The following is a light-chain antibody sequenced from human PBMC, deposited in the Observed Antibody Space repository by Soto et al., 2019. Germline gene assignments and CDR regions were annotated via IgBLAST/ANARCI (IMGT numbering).Light chain of an antibody. J-gene: IGKJ4*01. Sequence: DIVMTQSPDSLAVSLGERATINCKSSQSVLYSSNNRNYLAWYQQKPGQPPKLLIYWASTRESGVPDRFSGSGSGTDFTLTISSLQAEDVAVYYCQQYYGTPLNFGGGTKVEIK. V-gene: IGKV4-1*01. CDR2: WAS. CDR1: QSVLYSSNNRNY. CDR3: QQYYGTPLN.